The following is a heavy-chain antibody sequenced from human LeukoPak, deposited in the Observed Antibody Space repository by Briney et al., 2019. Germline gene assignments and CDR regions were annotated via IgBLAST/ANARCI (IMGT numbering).Heavy chain of an antibody. CDR2: INSDGSST. Sequence: PGGSLRLSCAASGFTFSRCWMHWVRQAPGKGLVWVSRINSDGSSTSYADSVKGRFTISRDNSKNTLYLQMNTLRAEDTAVYYCAKKITVTTQRVGGFAFDIWGQGTMVTVSS. CDR1: GFTFSRCW. V-gene: IGHV3-74*01. CDR3: AKKITVTTQRVGGFAFDI. D-gene: IGHD4-17*01. J-gene: IGHJ3*02.